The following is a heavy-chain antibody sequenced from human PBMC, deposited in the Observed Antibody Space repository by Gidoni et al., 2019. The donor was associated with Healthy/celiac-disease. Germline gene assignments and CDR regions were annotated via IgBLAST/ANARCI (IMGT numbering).Heavy chain of an antibody. D-gene: IGHD6-19*01. J-gene: IGHJ3*02. CDR3: ARGTYSSGWYGGDAFDI. CDR2: INHSGST. V-gene: IGHV4-34*01. Sequence: QVQLQQWGAGLLKPSEPLSLTCPVYDGSFSGYYWSWIRQPPGKGLEWIGAINHSGSTNYNPSLKSRVTISVDTSKNQFSLKLSSVTAADTAVYYCARGTYSSGWYGGDAFDIWGQGTMVTVSS. CDR1: DGSFSGYY.